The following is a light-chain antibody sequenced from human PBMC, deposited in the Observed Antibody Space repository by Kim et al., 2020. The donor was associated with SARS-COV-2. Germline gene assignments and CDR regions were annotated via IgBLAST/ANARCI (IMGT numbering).Light chain of an antibody. V-gene: IGKV3-15*01. Sequence: EIVMTQSPAILSVSPGERVTLSCRASQSVSSNLAWYQQKPGQAPRLLIYGASTRATGIPARFSGSGSGTEFILTISSLQSEDFALYYCQQYNNWPPYTFGQGTKLEI. CDR2: GAS. CDR1: QSVSSN. J-gene: IGKJ2*01. CDR3: QQYNNWPPYT.